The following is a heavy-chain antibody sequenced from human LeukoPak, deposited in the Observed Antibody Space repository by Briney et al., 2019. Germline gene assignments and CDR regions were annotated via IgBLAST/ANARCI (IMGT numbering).Heavy chain of an antibody. D-gene: IGHD4-17*01. Sequence: GDSLRLSCEASGFTFKKHWMSWVRQAPGKGLEWVSFIYSGGNTHYSDSVKGRFTISRDNSKNTLYLQMNRLRADDPAVYYCARRAGEYSHPYDYRGQGTLVTVSS. CDR2: IYSGGNT. CDR3: ARRAGEYSHPYDY. V-gene: IGHV3-53*01. CDR1: GFTFKKHW. J-gene: IGHJ4*02.